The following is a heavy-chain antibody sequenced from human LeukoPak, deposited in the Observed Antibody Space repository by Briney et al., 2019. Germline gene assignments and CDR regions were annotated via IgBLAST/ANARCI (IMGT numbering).Heavy chain of an antibody. CDR3: ARDPAYSGSYSFVLDY. CDR2: ISAYNGNT. V-gene: IGHV1-18*01. D-gene: IGHD1-26*01. J-gene: IGHJ4*02. Sequence: ASVKVSCKASGYTFTSYGINWVRQASGQGLEWMGWISAYNGNTNFAQKLQGRVTMTTDTATSTAYMELRSLRSDDTAVYYCARDPAYSGSYSFVLDYWGQGTLVTVSS. CDR1: GYTFTSYG.